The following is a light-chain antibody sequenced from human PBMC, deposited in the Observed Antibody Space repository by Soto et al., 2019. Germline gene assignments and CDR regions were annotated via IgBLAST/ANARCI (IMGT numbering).Light chain of an antibody. V-gene: IGLV2-14*03. CDR2: DVT. CDR1: SSDVGAYDY. J-gene: IGLJ1*01. CDR3: SSYTSGSTPYV. Sequence: QSALTQPASVSGSPGQSITISCTGTSSDVGAYDYVSWYQQYPGKAPKLMIYDVTDRPSGVSDRFFGSKSGNTASLTISGRQDEDEADYYCSSYTSGSTPYVFGTGTKLTVL.